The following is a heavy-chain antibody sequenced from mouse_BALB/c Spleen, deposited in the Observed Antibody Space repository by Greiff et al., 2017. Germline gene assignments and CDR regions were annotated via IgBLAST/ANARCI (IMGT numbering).Heavy chain of an antibody. CDR1: GFTFSSYA. V-gene: IGHV5-9-3*01. CDR2: ISSGGSYT. J-gene: IGHJ2*01. D-gene: IGHD2-4*01. CDR3: ARMITTTGYYFDY. Sequence: EVQGVESGGGLVKPGGSLKLSCAASGFTFSSYAMSWVRQTPEKRLEWVATISSGGSYTYYPDSVKGRFTISRDNAKNTLYLQMSSLRSEDTAMYYCARMITTTGYYFDYWGQGTTLTVSS.